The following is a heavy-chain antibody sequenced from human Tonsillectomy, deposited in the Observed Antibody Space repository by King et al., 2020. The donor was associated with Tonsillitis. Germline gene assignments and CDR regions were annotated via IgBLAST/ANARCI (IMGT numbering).Heavy chain of an antibody. CDR3: AKCPTKFYDSSGYWFGNWYFDL. J-gene: IGHJ2*01. V-gene: IGHV3-30*18. CDR2: ISYDGSNK. Sequence: QLVQSGGGVVQPGRSLRLSCAASGFTFSSYGMHWVRQAPGKGLKWVAVISYDGSNKYYADSVKGRVTISRDNSKNTLYLKMNSLRSEDTAVYYCAKCPTKFYDSSGYWFGNWYFDLWGRGTLVTVSS. D-gene: IGHD3-22*01. CDR1: GFTFSSYG.